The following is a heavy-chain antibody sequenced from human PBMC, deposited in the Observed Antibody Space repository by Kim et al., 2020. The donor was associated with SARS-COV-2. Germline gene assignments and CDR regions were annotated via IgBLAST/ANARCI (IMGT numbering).Heavy chain of an antibody. CDR2: ISYDGSNK. D-gene: IGHD6-6*01. J-gene: IGHJ5*02. V-gene: IGHV3-30*03. CDR3: AREYSSSEWFDP. CDR1: GFTFSSYG. Sequence: GGSLRLSCAASGFTFSSYGMHWVRQAPGKGLEWVAVISYDGSNKYYADSVKGRFTISRDNSKNTLYLQMNSLRAEDTAVYYCAREYSSSEWFDPWGQGTLVTVSS.